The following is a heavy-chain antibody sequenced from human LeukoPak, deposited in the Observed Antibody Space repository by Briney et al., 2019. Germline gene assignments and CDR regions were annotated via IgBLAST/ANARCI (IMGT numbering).Heavy chain of an antibody. Sequence: GGSLRLSCAGSGFTFSNAWMRWVRQAPGKGLEWVSSINTSGGSTYYADSLQGRFTISRDNSKNTLHLQMNNVRAEDTALYYCMKLPTMIIVIDTDFEYWGQGAQVTVSS. D-gene: IGHD2-21*01. CDR3: MKLPTMIIVIDTDFEY. CDR1: GFTFSNAW. V-gene: IGHV3-23*01. J-gene: IGHJ4*02. CDR2: INTSGGST.